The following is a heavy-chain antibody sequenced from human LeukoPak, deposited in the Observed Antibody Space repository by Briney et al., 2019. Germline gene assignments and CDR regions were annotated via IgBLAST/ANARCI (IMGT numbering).Heavy chain of an antibody. J-gene: IGHJ4*02. CDR2: IWYDGSNK. Sequence: GGSLRLSCAASGFTFSSYGMHWVRQAPGKGLEWVAVIWYDGSNKYYADSVKGRFTISRDNSKNTLYLQMNSLRAEDTAVYYCAKLPSGGTGTALTDYWGQGTLVTVSS. V-gene: IGHV3-33*06. CDR1: GFTFSSYG. D-gene: IGHD1-1*01. CDR3: AKLPSGGTGTALTDY.